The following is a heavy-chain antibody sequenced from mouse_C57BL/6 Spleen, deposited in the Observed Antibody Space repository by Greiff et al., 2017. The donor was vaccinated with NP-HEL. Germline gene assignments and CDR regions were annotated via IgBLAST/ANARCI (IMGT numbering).Heavy chain of an antibody. CDR3: ARWPTYYDYVSWFAY. D-gene: IGHD2-4*01. CDR2: INPSTGGT. Sequence: VQLQQPGPELVKPGASVKISCKASGYSFTGYYMNWVKQSPEKSLEWIGEINPSTGGTTYNQKFKAKATLTVDKSSSTAYMQLKSLTSEDSAVYYCARWPTYYDYVSWFAYWGQGTLVTVSA. V-gene: IGHV1-42*01. CDR1: GYSFTGYY. J-gene: IGHJ3*01.